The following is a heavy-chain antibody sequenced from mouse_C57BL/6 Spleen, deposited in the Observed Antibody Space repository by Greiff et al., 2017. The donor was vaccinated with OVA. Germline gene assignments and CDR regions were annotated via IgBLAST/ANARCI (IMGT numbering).Heavy chain of an antibody. CDR1: GYSITSGYD. V-gene: IGHV3-1*01. CDR2: ISYSGST. CDR3: ARSRLHYAMDY. J-gene: IGHJ4*01. Sequence: ESGPGMVKPSQSLSLTCTVTGYSITSGYDWHWIRHFPGNKLEWMGYISYSGSTNYNPSLKSRISITHDTSKNHFFLKLNSVTTEDTATYYCARSRLHYAMDYWGQGTSVTVSS. D-gene: IGHD2-4*01.